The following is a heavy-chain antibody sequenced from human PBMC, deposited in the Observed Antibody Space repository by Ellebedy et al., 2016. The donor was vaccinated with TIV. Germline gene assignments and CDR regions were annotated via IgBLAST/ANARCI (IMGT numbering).Heavy chain of an antibody. Sequence: AASVQVSCKASGYTFTSYDINWVRQATGQGLEWMGWMNPNSGNTGYAQKFQGRVTMTRDTSTSTVYMELSSLSSEDTALYYCARAPLSGVFYGMDVWGQGTTVTVSS. V-gene: IGHV1-8*01. D-gene: IGHD3-16*02. J-gene: IGHJ6*02. CDR3: ARAPLSGVFYGMDV. CDR2: MNPNSGNT. CDR1: GYTFTSYD.